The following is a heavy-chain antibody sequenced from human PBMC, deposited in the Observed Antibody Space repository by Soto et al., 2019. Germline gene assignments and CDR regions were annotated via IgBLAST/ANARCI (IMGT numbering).Heavy chain of an antibody. D-gene: IGHD6-13*01. CDR2: ISGSGGNT. CDR1: GFTFSSYA. J-gene: IGHJ6*03. V-gene: IGHV3-23*01. CDR3: AKGERRQQLVGGYSSYYYYYYMDV. Sequence: EVQLLESGGGLVQPGGSLRLSCAASGFTFSSYAMSWVRQAPGKGLEWVLAISGSGGNTYYADSVKGRFTISRDNSKNTLYMQMNSLRAEDTAVYYCAKGERRQQLVGGYSSYYYYYYMDVWGKGTTVTVSS.